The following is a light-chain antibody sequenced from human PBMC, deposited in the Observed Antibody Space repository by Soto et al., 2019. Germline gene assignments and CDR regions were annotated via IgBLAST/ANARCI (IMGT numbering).Light chain of an antibody. J-gene: IGKJ3*01. CDR2: DAS. Sequence: DIQMTQSPSSLSASVGDRVTITCQASHDITSYLNWYQHKPGKAHNLLIYDASILEAGVPSRFSGSGSGTDVTFTISSLQHEEVATYYCQKCDYLPIFGHGTTVDFK. CDR1: HDITSY. CDR3: QKCDYLPI. V-gene: IGKV1-33*01.